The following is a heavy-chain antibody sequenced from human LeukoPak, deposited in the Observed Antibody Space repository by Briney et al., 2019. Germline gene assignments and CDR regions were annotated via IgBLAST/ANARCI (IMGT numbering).Heavy chain of an antibody. V-gene: IGHV1-8*01. J-gene: IGHJ6*03. CDR3: ARAITIFDYYYMDV. Sequence: ASVKVSCSISGDTFTTYDINWVRQATGQGLEWMGWMNPKSGNTVYAQKFQGRLTLTRDISISTAYMELSSLRSEDTAVYFCARAITIFDYYYMDVWGKGTTVTVSS. D-gene: IGHD3-3*01. CDR1: GDTFTTYD. CDR2: MNPKSGNT.